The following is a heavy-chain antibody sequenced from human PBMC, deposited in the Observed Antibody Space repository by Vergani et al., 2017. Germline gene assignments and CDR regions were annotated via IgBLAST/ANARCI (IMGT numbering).Heavy chain of an antibody. J-gene: IGHJ6*02. CDR1: GYSFTSYW. V-gene: IGHV5-51*01. CDR2: IYPGDSDT. D-gene: IGHD3-22*01. Sequence: EVQLVQSGAEVKKPGESLKISCKGSGYSFTSYWIGWVRQMPGKGLEWMGIIYPGDSDTRYSPSFQGQVTIYAYKSISTAYLQWSSLKASDTAMYYCARDTPHTTYDSSGYPDLYYYGMDVWGQGTTVTVSS. CDR3: ARDTPHTTYDSSGYPDLYYYGMDV.